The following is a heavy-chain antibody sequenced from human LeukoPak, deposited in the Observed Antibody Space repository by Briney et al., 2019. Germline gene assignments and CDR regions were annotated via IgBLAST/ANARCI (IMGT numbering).Heavy chain of an antibody. CDR1: GFTSSNHD. Sequence: LPGGSLRLSCAASGFTSSNHDMHWVRQATGKGLEWVSSINPVGDTYYPGSVKGRFTISRDSAKNSLYLQMNSLRAEDTAVYYCARVYSSGYADYWGQGTLVTVSS. CDR2: INPVGDT. D-gene: IGHD3-22*01. CDR3: ARVYSSGYADY. V-gene: IGHV3-13*01. J-gene: IGHJ4*02.